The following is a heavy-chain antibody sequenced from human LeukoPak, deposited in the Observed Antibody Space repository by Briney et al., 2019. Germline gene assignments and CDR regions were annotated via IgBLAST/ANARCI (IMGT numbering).Heavy chain of an antibody. CDR2: IYTSGNT. V-gene: IGHV4-61*02. Sequence: SETLSLTCTVSGGSISSGSYYWSWIRQPAGKGLEWIGRIYTSGNTNYNPSLKSRVTISVDTSKNQFSLNLSSVTAADTAVYYCAREGEDQLLSREYWGQGTLVTVSS. CDR1: GGSISSGSYY. J-gene: IGHJ4*02. D-gene: IGHD2-2*01. CDR3: AREGEDQLLSREY.